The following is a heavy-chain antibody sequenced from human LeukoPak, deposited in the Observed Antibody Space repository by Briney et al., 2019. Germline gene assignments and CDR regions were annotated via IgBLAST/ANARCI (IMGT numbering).Heavy chain of an antibody. CDR1: GGSISSSSYY. J-gene: IGHJ3*02. CDR3: ARLTGTRSCIDI. Sequence: PSETLSLTCTVSGGSISSSSYYWGWIRQPPGRGLEWIGSIYYSGSTYYNPSLKSRVTISVDTSKNQFSLKLSSVTAADTAVYYCARLTGTRSCIDIWGQGTMVTVSS. V-gene: IGHV4-39*07. D-gene: IGHD1-7*01. CDR2: IYYSGST.